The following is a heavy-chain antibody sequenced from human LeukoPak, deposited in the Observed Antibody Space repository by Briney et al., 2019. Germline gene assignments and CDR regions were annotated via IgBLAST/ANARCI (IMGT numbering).Heavy chain of an antibody. D-gene: IGHD3-22*01. Sequence: SETLSLTCTVSGGSISSSSYYWGWIRQPPGKGLEWIGSIYYSGSTYYNPSLKSRVTIPVDTSKNQFSLKLSSVTAADTAVYYCARQPNEYYYDSSGYYYWGQGTLVTVSS. J-gene: IGHJ4*02. CDR1: GGSISSSSYY. V-gene: IGHV4-39*01. CDR3: ARQPNEYYYDSSGYYY. CDR2: IYYSGST.